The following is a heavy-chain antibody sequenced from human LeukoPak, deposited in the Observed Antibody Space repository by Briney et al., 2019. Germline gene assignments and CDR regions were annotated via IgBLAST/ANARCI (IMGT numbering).Heavy chain of an antibody. CDR2: INPSGGST. D-gene: IGHD6-13*01. Sequence: EASVKVSCKASGYTFTSYYMHWVRQAPGQGLEWMGIINPSGGSTNYAQKLQGRVTMTTDTSTSTAYMELRSLRSDDTAVYYCARDGYSSSWYIDYWGQGTLVTVSS. J-gene: IGHJ4*02. CDR3: ARDGYSSSWYIDY. CDR1: GYTFTSYY. V-gene: IGHV1-46*01.